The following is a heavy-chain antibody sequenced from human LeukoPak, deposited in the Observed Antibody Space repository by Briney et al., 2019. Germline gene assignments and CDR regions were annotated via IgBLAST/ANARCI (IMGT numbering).Heavy chain of an antibody. V-gene: IGHV3-72*01. CDR1: GFTFSDHY. J-gene: IGHJ4*02. CDR3: TSAPATVFDY. Sequence: PGGSLRLSCTVSGFTFSDHYMEWVRQAPGKGLEWVGRSRDKANSYATAYAASVNGRFTVSRDDSKNTAYLQMNSLKTEDTAVYYCTSAPATVFDYWGQGTLVTVSS. CDR2: SRDKANSYAT. D-gene: IGHD2-2*01.